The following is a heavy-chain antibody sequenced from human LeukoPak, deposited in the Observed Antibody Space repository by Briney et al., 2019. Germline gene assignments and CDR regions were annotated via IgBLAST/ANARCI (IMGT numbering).Heavy chain of an antibody. J-gene: IGHJ4*02. CDR1: GFTFSSYA. CDR3: ARAPTVLVGYCSSSSCQADY. CDR2: ISGDSRYI. Sequence: GGSLRLSCAASGFTFSSYAMNWVRQAPGKGLEWVSAISGDSRYIYYADSVRGRFTISRDNAENSLYLQMNSLRVEDTAVYYCARAPTVLVGYCSSSSCQADYWGQGTLVTVSS. V-gene: IGHV3-21*01. D-gene: IGHD2-2*01.